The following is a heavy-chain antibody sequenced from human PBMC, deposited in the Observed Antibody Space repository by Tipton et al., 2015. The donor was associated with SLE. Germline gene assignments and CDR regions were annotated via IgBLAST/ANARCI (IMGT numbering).Heavy chain of an antibody. J-gene: IGHJ4*02. V-gene: IGHV4-61*02. D-gene: IGHD6-13*01. CDR3: ARERDIAAAEYYFDY. CDR2: IYTTGGT. Sequence: TLSLTCTVSGASISSGTYYWSWIRQPAGKGLEWIGRIYTTGGTNYNPSLMSRVTISVDTSKNQFSLKRSSVTAADTAVYYCARERDIAAAEYYFDYWGQGTLVTVSS. CDR1: GASISSGTYY.